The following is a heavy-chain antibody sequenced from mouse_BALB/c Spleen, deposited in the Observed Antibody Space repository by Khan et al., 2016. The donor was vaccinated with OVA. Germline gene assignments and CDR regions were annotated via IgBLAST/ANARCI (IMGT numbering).Heavy chain of an antibody. J-gene: IGHJ1*01. CDR2: ISNGGGST. V-gene: IGHV5-12-2*01. Sequence: EVELVESGGGLVQPGGSLKLSCAASGFTFSSYTMSWVRQTPEKRLEWVAYISNGGGSTYYPDTVKGRFTISRDNAKHTLYLQMSSLKSEDTAMYYCARHGNYWYFDVWGAGTTVTVSS. CDR1: GFTFSSYT. CDR3: ARHGNYWYFDV. D-gene: IGHD2-1*01.